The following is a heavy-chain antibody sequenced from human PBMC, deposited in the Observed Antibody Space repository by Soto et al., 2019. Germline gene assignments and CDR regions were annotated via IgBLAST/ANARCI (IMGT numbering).Heavy chain of an antibody. CDR1: GFTFSSYS. CDR3: ASGIVVVPARVGYYGMDV. Sequence: PGGSLRLSCAASGFTFSSYSMNWVRQAPGKGLEWVSYISSSSSTIYYADSVKGRFTISRDNAKNSLYLQMNSLRAEDTAVYYCASGIVVVPARVGYYGMDVWGQGTTVTVSS. V-gene: IGHV3-48*01. J-gene: IGHJ6*02. D-gene: IGHD2-2*01. CDR2: ISSSSSTI.